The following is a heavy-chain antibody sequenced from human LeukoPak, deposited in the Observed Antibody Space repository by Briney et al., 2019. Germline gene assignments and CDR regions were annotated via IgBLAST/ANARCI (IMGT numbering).Heavy chain of an antibody. D-gene: IGHD3-22*01. CDR3: ARGYYDSSGYKVFYYFDY. CDR2: IYTSGST. Sequence: SETLSLTCTVSGGSISSYYWSWIRQPAGKGLEWIGRIYTSGSTNYNPSLKSRVTMSVDTSKNQFSLKLSSVTAADTAVYYCARGYYDSSGYKVFYYFDYWGQGTLVTVSS. V-gene: IGHV4-4*07. CDR1: GGSISSYY. J-gene: IGHJ4*02.